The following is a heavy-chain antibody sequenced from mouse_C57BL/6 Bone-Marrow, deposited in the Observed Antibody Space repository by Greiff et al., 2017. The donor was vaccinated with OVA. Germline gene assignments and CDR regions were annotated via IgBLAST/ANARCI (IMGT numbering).Heavy chain of an antibody. D-gene: IGHD4-1*01. V-gene: IGHV10-1*01. CDR2: IRSKSNNYAT. Sequence: DVMLVESGGGLVQPKGSLKLSCAASGFSFNTYAMNWVRQAPGKGLEWVARIRSKSNNYATYYADSVKDRFTISRDDSESMLYLQMNNLKTEDTAMYYCVRANRYAMDYWGQGTSVTVSS. CDR1: GFSFNTYA. CDR3: VRANRYAMDY. J-gene: IGHJ4*01.